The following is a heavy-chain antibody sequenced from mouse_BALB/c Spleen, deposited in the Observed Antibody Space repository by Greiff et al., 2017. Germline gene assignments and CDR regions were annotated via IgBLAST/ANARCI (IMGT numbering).Heavy chain of an antibody. V-gene: IGHV3-2*02. Sequence: EVNLVESGPGLVKPSQSLSLTCTVTGYSITSDYAWNWIRQFPGNKLEWMGYISYSGSTSYNPSLKSRISITRDTSKNQFFLQLNSVTTEDTATYYCARSDGYKGYYFDYWGQGTTLTVSS. CDR2: ISYSGST. J-gene: IGHJ2*01. CDR3: ARSDGYKGYYFDY. CDR1: GYSITSDYA. D-gene: IGHD2-3*01.